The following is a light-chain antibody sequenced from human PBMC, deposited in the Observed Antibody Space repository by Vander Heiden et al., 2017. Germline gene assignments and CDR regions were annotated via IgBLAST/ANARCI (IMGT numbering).Light chain of an antibody. Sequence: DIQMTQSPSTLSASVGDRITITCRASQSISIWLAWHQQKPGKAPKLLIYKASSLKSEVPSRFSGSGSATEFSLTISNLQPDDSATYYCQQHNSYPWTFGQGTKVEIK. V-gene: IGKV1-5*03. CDR2: KAS. CDR3: QQHNSYPWT. J-gene: IGKJ1*01. CDR1: QSISIW.